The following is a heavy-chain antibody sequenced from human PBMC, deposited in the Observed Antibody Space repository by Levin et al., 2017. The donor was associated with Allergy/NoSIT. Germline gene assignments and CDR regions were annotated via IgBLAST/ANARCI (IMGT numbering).Heavy chain of an antibody. CDR1: GFTFSDYY. Sequence: GGSLRLSCAASGFTFSDYYMSWIRQAPGKGLEWISYISSSGRTIYYADSVKGRFTISRDNAKNSLYLEMNSLRADDTAVYYCAGGLTKGVVGASLVGYWGQGTLVTVSS. CDR2: ISSSGRTI. CDR3: AGGLTKGVVGASLVGY. D-gene: IGHD1-26*01. V-gene: IGHV3-11*01. J-gene: IGHJ4*02.